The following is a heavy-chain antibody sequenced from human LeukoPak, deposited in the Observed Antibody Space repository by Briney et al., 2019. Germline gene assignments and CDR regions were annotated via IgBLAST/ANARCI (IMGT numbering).Heavy chain of an antibody. CDR1: GFTSSSYA. CDR2: ISGSGGST. J-gene: IGHJ6*03. V-gene: IGHV3-23*01. CDR3: AKGTIDYYYYYMDV. D-gene: IGHD1-14*01. Sequence: GGSLRLSCAASGFTSSSYAMSWVRQAPGKGLEWVSAISGSGGSTYYADSVKGRFTISRDNSKNTLYLQMNSLRAEDTAVYYCAKGTIDYYYYYMDVWGKGTTVTVSS.